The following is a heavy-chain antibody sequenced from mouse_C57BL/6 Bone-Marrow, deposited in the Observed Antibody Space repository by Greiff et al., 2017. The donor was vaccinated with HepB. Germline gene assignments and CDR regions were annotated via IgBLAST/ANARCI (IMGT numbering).Heavy chain of an antibody. V-gene: IGHV14-4*01. CDR3: TTEDYYGRGFAY. CDR1: GFNIKDDY. J-gene: IGHJ3*01. D-gene: IGHD1-1*01. CDR2: IDPENGDT. Sequence: EVQLQQSGAELVRPGASVKLSCTASGFNIKDDYMHWVKQRPEQGLEWIGWIDPENGDTEYASKFQGKATITADTSSNTAYLQLSSLTSEDTAVYYYTTEDYYGRGFAYWGQGTLVTVSA.